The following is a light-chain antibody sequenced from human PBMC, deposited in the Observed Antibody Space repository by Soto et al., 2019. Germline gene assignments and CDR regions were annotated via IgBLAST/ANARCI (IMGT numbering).Light chain of an antibody. CDR1: SSNLGAPYD. Sequence: QSVLTQPPSVSGAPGQTVIISCSGSSSNLGAPYDVNWFRQLPGAAPKLLMHSNNLRPSGVPERISGSKFGTAASLAISGLRSEDEAVYYCASWDDRLGAVIFGGGTKSPS. CDR3: ASWDDRLGAVI. CDR2: SNN. V-gene: IGLV1-47*02. J-gene: IGLJ2*01.